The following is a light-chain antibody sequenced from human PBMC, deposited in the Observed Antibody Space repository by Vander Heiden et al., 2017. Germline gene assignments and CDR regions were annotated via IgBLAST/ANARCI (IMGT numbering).Light chain of an antibody. J-gene: IGLJ2*01. CDR3: CAHSGSTTYVT. CDR1: SGDIGTSNL. V-gene: IGLV2-23*02. CDR2: EVT. Sequence: QSALSQPASVSGSPGQSITISCTGTSGDIGTSNLVSWYQQHPGKAPKLMIYEVTKRPSGVSSRFSGSKSGNTASLTVSGLQPEDEADYYCCAHSGSTTYVTFGGGTKLTVL.